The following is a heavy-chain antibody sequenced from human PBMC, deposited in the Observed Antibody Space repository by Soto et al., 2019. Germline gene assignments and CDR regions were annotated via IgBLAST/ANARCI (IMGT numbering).Heavy chain of an antibody. CDR1: GDTFAFHS. CDR2: INPILSMS. D-gene: IGHD3-10*01. J-gene: IGHJ4*02. Sequence: QVQLVQSGAEVKRPGSSVKVSCKASGDTFAFHSINWVRQAPGLGLEWMGRINPILSMSNYAQRFQGRVTMTADKSTSTAYMVLSILRSEDTAIYYCATSYGSGYRAFDYWGQGALGTVSS. V-gene: IGHV1-69*02. CDR3: ATSYGSGYRAFDY.